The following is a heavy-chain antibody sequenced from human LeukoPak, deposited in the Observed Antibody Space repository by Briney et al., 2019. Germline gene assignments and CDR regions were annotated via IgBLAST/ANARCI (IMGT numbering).Heavy chain of an antibody. J-gene: IGHJ4*02. Sequence: GRSLRLSCAASGFTFDDYAMHWVRQAPGKGLEWVSGISWNSGSIGYADSVKGRFTISRDNAKNSLNLQMNSLRAEDTALYYCAKGYYYDSSGYYFDYWGQGTLVTVSS. CDR1: GFTFDDYA. D-gene: IGHD3-22*01. V-gene: IGHV3-9*01. CDR3: AKGYYYDSSGYYFDY. CDR2: ISWNSGSI.